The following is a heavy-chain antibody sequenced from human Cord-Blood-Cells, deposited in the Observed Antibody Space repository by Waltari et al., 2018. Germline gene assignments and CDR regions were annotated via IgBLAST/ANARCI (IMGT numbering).Heavy chain of an antibody. D-gene: IGHD3-22*01. Sequence: QLKPVQSGAEVKKPGSSVKVACKAPGGSFSRNVSSWVRTAPVTGREGMGGIIRIFGTANYAQKFQGRVTIAEDESTSTAYMELISLRSEDTAVYYCASHDDSSGNYYYCGMDVWGQGTTVTVSS. CDR1: GGSFSRNV. CDR3: ASHDDSSGNYYYCGMDV. J-gene: IGHJ6*02. CDR2: IIRIFGTA. V-gene: IGHV1-69*01.